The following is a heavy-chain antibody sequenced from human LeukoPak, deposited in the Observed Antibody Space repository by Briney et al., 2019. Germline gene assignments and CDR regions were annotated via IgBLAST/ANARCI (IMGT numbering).Heavy chain of an antibody. V-gene: IGHV1-8*03. D-gene: IGHD3-3*01. Sequence: GASVKVSCKASGYTFTSYDINWVRQATGHGLEWMGWLNPNNGNTGYAQKFQGRVTITRNTSISTAYMELSSLRSEDTAVYYCATNPRYYDFWSGYYHFDYWGQGTLVTVSS. J-gene: IGHJ4*02. CDR3: ATNPRYYDFWSGYYHFDY. CDR1: GYTFTSYD. CDR2: LNPNNGNT.